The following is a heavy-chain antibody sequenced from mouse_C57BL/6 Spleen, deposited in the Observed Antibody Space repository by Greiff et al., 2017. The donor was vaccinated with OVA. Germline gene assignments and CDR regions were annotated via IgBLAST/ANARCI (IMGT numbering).Heavy chain of an antibody. CDR3: ARWGISDY. CDR1: GYTFTSYW. J-gene: IGHJ2*01. V-gene: IGHV1-50*01. Sequence: VQLQQSGAELVKPGASVKLSCKASGYTFTSYWMQWVKQRPGQGLEWIGEIDPSDSYTNYNQKFKGKATLTVDTSSSTAYMQLSSLTSEDSAVYYCARWGISDYWGQGTTLTVSS. CDR2: IDPSDSYT.